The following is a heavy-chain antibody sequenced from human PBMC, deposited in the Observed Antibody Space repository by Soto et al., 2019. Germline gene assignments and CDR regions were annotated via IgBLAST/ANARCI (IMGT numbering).Heavy chain of an antibody. CDR3: ARDEEARPYFYGMDV. J-gene: IGHJ6*02. CDR2: ITGTSSYI. CDR1: GFTFSSYS. Sequence: EVQLVESGGGLVKPGGSLRLSCAASGFTFSSYSMNWVRQAPGKGLEWVSSITGTSSYIYFADSVKGRFTISRDNAKNSLYLQMNSLRAEDTAVYYCARDEEARPYFYGMDVWGQGTTVTVSS. D-gene: IGHD6-6*01. V-gene: IGHV3-21*01.